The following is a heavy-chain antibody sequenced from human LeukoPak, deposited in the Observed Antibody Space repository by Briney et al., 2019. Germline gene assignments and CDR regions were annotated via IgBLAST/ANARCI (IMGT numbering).Heavy chain of an antibody. Sequence: GGSLRLSCAASGFTFSSYEMNWVRQAPGKGLEWVGNIKQDGSEKYYVDSVKGRFTISRDNAKNSLYLDMNSLRVEDTAIYYCTRDFDPWGQGTLVTVSS. CDR2: IKQDGSEK. CDR1: GFTFSSYE. CDR3: TRDFDP. V-gene: IGHV3-7*01. J-gene: IGHJ5*02.